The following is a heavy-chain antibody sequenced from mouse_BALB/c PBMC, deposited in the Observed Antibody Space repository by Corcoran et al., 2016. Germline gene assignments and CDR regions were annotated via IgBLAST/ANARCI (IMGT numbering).Heavy chain of an antibody. CDR3: ARDYYGSSCDY. V-gene: IGHV3-6*02. Sequence: VQLQESGPGLVKPSQSLSLTCSVTGYSITSGYYCNWIRQFPGNKLEWMGYISYDGSNNYNPSLKNRISITRDTSKNQFFLKLNSVTTEDTATYYCARDYYGSSCDYWGQGTTLTVSS. CDR1: GYSITSGYY. D-gene: IGHD1-1*01. CDR2: ISYDGSN. J-gene: IGHJ2*01.